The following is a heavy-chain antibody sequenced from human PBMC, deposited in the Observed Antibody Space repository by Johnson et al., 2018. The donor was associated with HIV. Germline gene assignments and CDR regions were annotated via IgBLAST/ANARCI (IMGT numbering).Heavy chain of an antibody. CDR3: AKGAPVLVVAAPDAFDI. CDR1: GFTFSSYW. D-gene: IGHD2-15*01. J-gene: IGHJ3*02. V-gene: IGHV3-7*01. CDR2: IKQDGSEK. Sequence: EVQLVESGGGLVQPGGSLRLSCAASGFTFSSYWMSWVRQAPGKGLEWVANIKQDGSEKCYVDSVKGRFHISRDNAKNSLYLQMNSLRAEDTAVYYCAKGAPVLVVAAPDAFDIWGQGTMVTVSS.